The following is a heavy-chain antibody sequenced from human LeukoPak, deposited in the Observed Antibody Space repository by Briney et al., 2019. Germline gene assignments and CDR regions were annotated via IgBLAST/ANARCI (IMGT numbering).Heavy chain of an antibody. D-gene: IGHD6-13*01. V-gene: IGHV3-7*01. CDR3: AKDLSAADGGFDY. CDR1: GFTFSSYW. J-gene: IGHJ4*02. CDR2: IKQDGSEK. Sequence: GGSLRLSCAASGFTFSSYWMSWVRQAPGKGLEWVANIKQDGSEKYYVDSVKGRFTISRDNSKNTLYLQMNSLRAEDTAVYYCAKDLSAADGGFDYWGQGTLVTVSS.